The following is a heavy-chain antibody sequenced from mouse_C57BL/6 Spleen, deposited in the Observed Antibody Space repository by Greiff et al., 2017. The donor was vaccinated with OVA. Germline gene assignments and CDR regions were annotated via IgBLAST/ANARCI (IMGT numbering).Heavy chain of an antibody. CDR1: GYTFTSYW. CDR3: ARERLGWYFDV. V-gene: IGHV1-52*01. J-gene: IGHJ1*03. Sequence: QVQLQQPGAELVRPGSSVKLSCKASGYTFTSYWMHWVKQRPIQGLEWIGNIDPSDSETHYNQKFTDKATLTVDKSSSTAYMQLSSLTSEDSAVYYCARERLGWYFDVWGTGTTVTVSS. CDR2: IDPSDSET. D-gene: IGHD1-2*01.